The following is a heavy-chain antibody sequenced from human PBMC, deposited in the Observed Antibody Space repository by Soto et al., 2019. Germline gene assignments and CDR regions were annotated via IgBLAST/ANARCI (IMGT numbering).Heavy chain of an antibody. CDR2: ISWNSGSI. J-gene: IGHJ4*02. D-gene: IGHD3-10*01. CDR1: GFTFDDYA. V-gene: IGHV3-9*01. Sequence: EVQLVESGGGLVQPGRSLRLSCAASGFTFDDYAMHWVRQAPGKGLEWVSGISWNSGSIGYADSVKGRFTISRDNAKNSLYLQMNSLRADDTALYYCAKGSGYYYVSGAPSLDYFDYWGQGTLVTVSS. CDR3: AKGSGYYYVSGAPSLDYFDY.